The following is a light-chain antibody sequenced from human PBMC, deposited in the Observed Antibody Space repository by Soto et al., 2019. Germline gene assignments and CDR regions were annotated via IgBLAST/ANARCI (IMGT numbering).Light chain of an antibody. J-gene: IGLJ1*01. Sequence: QSALTQPASVSGSPGQSITISCTGTSSDIGSYNLVSWYQQHPGKAPRLIISEVTKRPSGISHRFSGSKSGNTASLTISGLQAEDEADYFCCSFVHITTSYGFVTGTKLTVL. V-gene: IGLV2-23*02. CDR2: EVT. CDR1: SSDIGSYNL. CDR3: CSFVHITTSYG.